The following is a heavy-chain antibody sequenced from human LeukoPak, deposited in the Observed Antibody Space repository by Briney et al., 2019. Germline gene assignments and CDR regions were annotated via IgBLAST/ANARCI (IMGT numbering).Heavy chain of an antibody. CDR2: INHSGST. D-gene: IGHD4-23*01. CDR3: ARGQNYGGNFDY. J-gene: IGHJ4*02. V-gene: IGHV4-34*01. Sequence: SETLSLTCAVYGGSFSGYYWSWIRQPPGKGLEWIGEINHSGSTNYNPSLKSRVTISVDTSKNQFSLKLSSVTAADTAVYYCARGQNYGGNFDYWGPGTLVTVSS. CDR1: GGSFSGYY.